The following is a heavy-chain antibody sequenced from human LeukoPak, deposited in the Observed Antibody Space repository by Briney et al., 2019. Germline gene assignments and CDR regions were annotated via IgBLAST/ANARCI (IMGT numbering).Heavy chain of an antibody. V-gene: IGHV4-59*01. Sequence: SETLSLTCSVSGGSISPYYWSWIRQPPGKGLEWIGYIYYSGSTNYNPSLKSRVTISVDTSKNQFSLKLSSVTAADTAVYYCARRGNYYDSSGYRLDYFDYWGQGTLVTVSS. CDR2: IYYSGST. CDR3: ARRGNYYDSSGYRLDYFDY. CDR1: GGSISPYY. J-gene: IGHJ4*02. D-gene: IGHD3-22*01.